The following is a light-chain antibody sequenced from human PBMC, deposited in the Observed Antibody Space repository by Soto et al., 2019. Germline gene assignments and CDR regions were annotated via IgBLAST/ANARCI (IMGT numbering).Light chain of an antibody. CDR1: SSEVGGYNY. Sequence: QSVLTHPLSVSWSPGHSVTISCTGTSSEVGGYNYVSWYQQHPGKAPKLMIYDVSKRPSGVPDRFSGSKSGNTASLTISGLQAEDQADYYCCSYAGSYNYVFGTGTKVTVL. J-gene: IGLJ1*01. V-gene: IGLV2-11*01. CDR3: CSYAGSYNYV. CDR2: DVS.